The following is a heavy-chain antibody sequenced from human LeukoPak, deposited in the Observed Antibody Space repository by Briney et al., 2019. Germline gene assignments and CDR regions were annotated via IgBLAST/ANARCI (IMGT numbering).Heavy chain of an antibody. CDR1: GGSVNSYY. CDR2: IYDGGST. Sequence: SETLSLTCTVSGGSVNSYYLSWIRQPAGKTLEWIGRIYDGGSTNYNPSLKSRVNMSVDTSKNQIYLKLKSVTAADTAVYYCARDSGTSGEVKFDPWGQGALVTVSS. V-gene: IGHV4-4*07. CDR3: ARDSGTSGEVKFDP. J-gene: IGHJ5*02. D-gene: IGHD3-10*01.